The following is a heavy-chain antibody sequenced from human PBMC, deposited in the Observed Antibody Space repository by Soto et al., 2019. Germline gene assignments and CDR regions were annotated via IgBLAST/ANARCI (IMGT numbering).Heavy chain of an antibody. Sequence: QVQLVESGGGVVQPGRSLRLSCAASGFTFSSYSTHWVRQAPGKGMEWVAVMSSDGSNKYYVDSVKGRFTISRDNSRNTVYLQMNSLRAEDTAVYYCARDVWNCSSNSCYIYGMDVWGQGNTVTVSS. CDR1: GFTFSSYS. D-gene: IGHD2-2*02. J-gene: IGHJ6*02. CDR3: ARDVWNCSSNSCYIYGMDV. CDR2: MSSDGSNK. V-gene: IGHV3-30-3*01.